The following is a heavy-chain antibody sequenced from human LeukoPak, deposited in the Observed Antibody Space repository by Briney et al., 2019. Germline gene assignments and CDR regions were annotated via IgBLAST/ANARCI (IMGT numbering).Heavy chain of an antibody. J-gene: IGHJ4*02. V-gene: IGHV3-30*18. Sequence: GGSLRLSCAASGFTFSSYGMHWVRQAPGKGLEWVAVISYDGSNKYYADSVKGRFTISRDNSKNTLYLQMNSLRAEDTAVHYCAKDPADYWGQGTLVTVSS. CDR3: AKDPADY. CDR2: ISYDGSNK. CDR1: GFTFSSYG.